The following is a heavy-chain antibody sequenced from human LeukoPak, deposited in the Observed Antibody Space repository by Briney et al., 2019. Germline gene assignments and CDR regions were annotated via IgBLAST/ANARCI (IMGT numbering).Heavy chain of an antibody. J-gene: IGHJ3*02. Sequence: ASVKVSCKASGYTFTGYYMHWVRQAPGQGLEWMGWINPNSGGTNYAQKFQGRVTMTRDTSIRTAYMELSRLRSDDTAVYYCAKSITMVRGVADAFDIWGQGTMVTVSS. CDR2: INPNSGGT. D-gene: IGHD3-10*01. V-gene: IGHV1-2*02. CDR3: AKSITMVRGVADAFDI. CDR1: GYTFTGYY.